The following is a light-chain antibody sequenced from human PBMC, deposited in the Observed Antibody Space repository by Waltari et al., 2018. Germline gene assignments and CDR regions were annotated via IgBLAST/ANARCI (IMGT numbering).Light chain of an antibody. CDR1: ELPRKY. CDR2: EDT. Sequence: YELTLPPSVSVSPGQTARITCSGHELPRKYAYWFQQKSGQAPRLVMYEDTKRPSGIPERFSGSSSGTVATLTISGAQVDDEADYYCYSSDSTGLRVFGGGTTVVVL. V-gene: IGLV3-10*01. CDR3: YSSDSTGLRV. J-gene: IGLJ1*01.